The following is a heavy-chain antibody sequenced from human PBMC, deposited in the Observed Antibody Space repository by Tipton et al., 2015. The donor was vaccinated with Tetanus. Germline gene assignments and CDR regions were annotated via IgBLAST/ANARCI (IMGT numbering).Heavy chain of an antibody. CDR2: IYYSGST. Sequence: TLSLTCTVSGGSISSNYWSWIRQPPGKGLEWIGNIYYSGSTNYNPSLKSRVTMSVDTSKSHCSLSLTSVTAADTAVYYCARERLGPVTGTRYYFDYWGQGIPVIVSS. V-gene: IGHV4-59*12. CDR3: ARERLGPVTGTRYYFDY. CDR1: GGSISSNY. J-gene: IGHJ4*02. D-gene: IGHD6-19*01.